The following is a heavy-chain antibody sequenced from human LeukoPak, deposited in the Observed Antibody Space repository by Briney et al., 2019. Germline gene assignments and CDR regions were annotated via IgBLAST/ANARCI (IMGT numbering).Heavy chain of an antibody. CDR3: ARDIRGDYITYYYYGMDV. CDR2: ISSSSSYI. CDR1: GFTFSSYS. V-gene: IGHV3-21*01. Sequence: GGSLRLSCTASGFTFSSYSMNWVRQAPGKGLEWVSSISSSSSYIYYADSVKGRFTISRDNAKNPLYLQMNSLRAEDTAVYYCARDIRGDYITYYYYGMDVWGQGTTVTVSS. D-gene: IGHD4-17*01. J-gene: IGHJ6*02.